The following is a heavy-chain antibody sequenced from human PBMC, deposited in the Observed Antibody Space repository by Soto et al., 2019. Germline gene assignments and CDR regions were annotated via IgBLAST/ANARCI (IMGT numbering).Heavy chain of an antibody. CDR1: GAPITTTKW. V-gene: IGHV4-4*01. J-gene: IGHJ5*02. Sequence: TETLSLTCTVSGAPITTTKWWAWVRLPPGKGLEWIGELSRGDERSSNPSLEGRFTMSLDESNNHFSLNLTSVTAADTAIYFFARTGDCPLPGSIVGWFAPWAQGTRFTVSS. CDR2: LSRGDER. CDR3: ARTGDCPLPGSIVGWFAP. D-gene: IGHD3-10*01.